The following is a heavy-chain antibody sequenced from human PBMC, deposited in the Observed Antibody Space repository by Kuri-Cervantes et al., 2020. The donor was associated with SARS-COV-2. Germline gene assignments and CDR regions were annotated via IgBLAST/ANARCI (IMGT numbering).Heavy chain of an antibody. CDR2: ISYDGNNK. V-gene: IGHV3-30*18. CDR1: GFTFSHFA. CDR3: AKDVDWYSMSYYYGMDV. J-gene: IGHJ6*02. D-gene: IGHD2-21*02. Sequence: GESLKISCAASGFTFSHFALFWVRQAPGKGLEWVAVISYDGNNKYYSDSVMGRFTISRDDSTNTVYLQMNSLRAEDTAVYYCAKDVDWYSMSYYYGMDVWGQGTTVTDSS.